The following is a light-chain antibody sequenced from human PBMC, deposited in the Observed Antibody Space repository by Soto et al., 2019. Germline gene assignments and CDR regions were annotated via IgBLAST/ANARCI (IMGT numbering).Light chain of an antibody. Sequence: DIQMTQSPSSLSASVGDRVTIACRASQSIRSYLNWYQQKPGKAPKLLIYAASNLQSGVPSRFSGSGSGTDFTLTISSLLPEDFAVYYCQQYGSSYTFGQGTKLEIK. J-gene: IGKJ2*01. CDR2: AAS. CDR1: QSIRSY. CDR3: QQYGSSYT. V-gene: IGKV1-39*01.